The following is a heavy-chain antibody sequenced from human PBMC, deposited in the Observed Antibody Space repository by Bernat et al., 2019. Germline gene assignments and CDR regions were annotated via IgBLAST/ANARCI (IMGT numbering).Heavy chain of an antibody. Sequence: QVQLVESGGGVVQPGRSLRLSCAASGFTFSSYAMHWVRQAPGKGLEWVAVISYDGSNKYYADSVKGRFTISRDNSKNTLYLQMNSLRAEDTAVYYCARDPIAAAGTDYWGQGTLVTVSS. D-gene: IGHD6-13*01. CDR3: ARDPIAAAGTDY. V-gene: IGHV3-30-3*01. CDR1: GFTFSSYA. CDR2: ISYDGSNK. J-gene: IGHJ4*02.